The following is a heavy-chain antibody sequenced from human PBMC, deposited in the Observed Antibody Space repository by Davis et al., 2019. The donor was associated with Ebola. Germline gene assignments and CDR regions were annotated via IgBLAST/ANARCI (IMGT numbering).Heavy chain of an antibody. D-gene: IGHD2-8*02. CDR3: ARGGGCTGDTCWYADY. CDR2: IADSGV. V-gene: IGHV3-48*02. Sequence: PGRSLRLSCEASGFTFSYHRMSWIRQVPGKGLEWLSYIADSGVDYAESVKGRFTISRDNAKNSLYLQMDNLRDEDTAVYYCARGGGCTGDTCWYADYWGQGTLVTVSS. CDR1: GFTFSYHR. J-gene: IGHJ4*02.